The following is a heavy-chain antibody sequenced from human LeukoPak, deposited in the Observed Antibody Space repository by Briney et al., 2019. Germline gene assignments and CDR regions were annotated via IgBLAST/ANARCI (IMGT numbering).Heavy chain of an antibody. D-gene: IGHD3-22*01. V-gene: IGHV4-34*01. CDR2: INHSGST. Sequence: SETLSLTCAVYGGSFSGYYWSWIRQPPGKGREWIGEINHSGSTNYNPSLKSRVTISVDTSKNQFSLKLSSVTAADTAVYYCARGGRGLLRYWGQGTLVTVSS. CDR3: ARGGRGLLRY. J-gene: IGHJ4*02. CDR1: GGSFSGYY.